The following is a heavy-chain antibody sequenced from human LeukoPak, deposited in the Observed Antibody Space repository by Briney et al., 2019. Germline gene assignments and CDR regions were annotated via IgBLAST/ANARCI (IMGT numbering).Heavy chain of an antibody. J-gene: IGHJ4*02. D-gene: IGHD4-23*01. CDR3: ADYYGGNSFFDY. V-gene: IGHV3-23*01. CDR1: GFTFSSYA. CDR2: IGGSGGST. Sequence: HPGGSLRLSCAASGFTFSSYAMSWVRQAPGKGLEWVSAIGGSGGSTYYADSVKGRFTISRDNSKNTLYLQMNSLRAEDTAVYYCADYYGGNSFFDYWGQGTLVTVSS.